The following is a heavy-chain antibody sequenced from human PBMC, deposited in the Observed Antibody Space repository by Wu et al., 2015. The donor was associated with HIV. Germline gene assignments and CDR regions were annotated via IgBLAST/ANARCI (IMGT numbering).Heavy chain of an antibody. CDR1: GYTFTGYY. CDR3: ARDRGYYDILTGYYPKPYFDY. CDR2: INPNSGGT. Sequence: VQLVQSGAEVKKPGASVKVSCKASGYTFTGYYMHWVRQAPGQGLEWMGWINPNSGGTNYAQKFQGRVTMTRDTSISTAYMELSRLRSDDTAVYYCARDRGYYDILTGYYPKPYFDYWGQGTLVTVSS. V-gene: IGHV1-2*02. D-gene: IGHD3-9*01. J-gene: IGHJ4*02.